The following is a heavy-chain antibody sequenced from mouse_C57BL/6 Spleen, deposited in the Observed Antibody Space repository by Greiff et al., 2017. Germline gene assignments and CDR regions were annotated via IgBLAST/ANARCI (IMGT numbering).Heavy chain of an antibody. Sequence: QVQLKQSGPGLVQPSQSLSITCTVSGFSLTSYGVHWVRQSPGKGLEWLGEIWRGGSTDYNAAFMSRLSITKDNSKSQVFFKMNSLQADDTAIYYCAKNGYYYGSSRDWYFDVWGTGTTVTVSS. CDR2: IWRGGST. CDR3: AKNGYYYGSSRDWYFDV. D-gene: IGHD1-1*01. V-gene: IGHV2-5*01. J-gene: IGHJ1*03. CDR1: GFSLTSYG.